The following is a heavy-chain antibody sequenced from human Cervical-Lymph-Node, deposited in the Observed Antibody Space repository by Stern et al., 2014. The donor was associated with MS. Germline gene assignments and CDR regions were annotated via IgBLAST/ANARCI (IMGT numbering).Heavy chain of an antibody. D-gene: IGHD1-26*01. CDR3: ARDSGLVGNTTDDY. CDR2: INGYNGNI. CDR1: GFTFTNHG. V-gene: IGHV1-18*01. J-gene: IGHJ4*02. Sequence: QLVQSGAEVKKPGASVKVSCKASGFTFTNHGISWVRQAPGHGLEWMGWINGYNGNIDFAQKFQGRLIMTTDTSTSTVYMELRSLGFDDTAVYYCARDSGLVGNTTDDYWGQGTLVTVSS.